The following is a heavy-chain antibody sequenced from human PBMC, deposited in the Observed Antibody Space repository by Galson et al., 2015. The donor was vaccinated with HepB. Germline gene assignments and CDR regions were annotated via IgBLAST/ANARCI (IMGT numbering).Heavy chain of an antibody. D-gene: IGHD2-2*01. J-gene: IGHJ5*02. CDR2: INPNSGGT. Sequence: SVKVSCKASGYTFTGYHMHWVRQAPGQGLEWMGWINPNSGGTNYAQKFQGWVTMTRDTSISTAYMELSRLRSDDTAVYYCARAGGDCSSTSCYHWFDPWGQGTLVTVSS. V-gene: IGHV1-2*04. CDR3: ARAGGDCSSTSCYHWFDP. CDR1: GYTFTGYH.